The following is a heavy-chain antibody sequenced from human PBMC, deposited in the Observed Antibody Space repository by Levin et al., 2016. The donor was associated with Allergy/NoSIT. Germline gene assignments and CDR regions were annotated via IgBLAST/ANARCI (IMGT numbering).Heavy chain of an antibody. CDR2: MWFDGTRK. CDR1: GFTLSSHG. Sequence: RGSLRLSCVASGFTLSSHGMQWVRQAPGKGLEWVALMWFDGTRKNYADSVKGRFIISRDTSKNTLYLQMNSLRTDDTGIYYCARDVKLTAYDLWGQGTLVTVSS. V-gene: IGHV3-33*01. J-gene: IGHJ4*02. CDR3: ARDVKLTAYDL. D-gene: IGHD3-22*01.